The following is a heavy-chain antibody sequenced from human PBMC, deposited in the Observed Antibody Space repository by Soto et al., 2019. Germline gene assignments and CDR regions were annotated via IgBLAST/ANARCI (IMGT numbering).Heavy chain of an antibody. CDR2: IVIGSDYT. CDR1: GFTFSDYY. Sequence: PGGSRRLSCTASGFTFSDYYMSWIRQAPGKGLEWVSYIVIGSDYTNYADSVKGRFTISRDNAKNSLYLEMNSLRAEDTAVYYCARLRASSWYMGGYLDYWGQGTLVTVSS. D-gene: IGHD6-13*01. J-gene: IGHJ4*02. V-gene: IGHV3-11*06. CDR3: ARLRASSWYMGGYLDY.